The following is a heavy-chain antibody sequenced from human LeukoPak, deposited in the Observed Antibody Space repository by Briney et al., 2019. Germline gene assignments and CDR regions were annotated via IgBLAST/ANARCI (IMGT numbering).Heavy chain of an antibody. CDR2: IYYSGST. CDR1: GGSISSYY. D-gene: IGHD2-2*01. CDR3: ARRGYCSSTGCSEDLYYFDY. Sequence: PSETLSLTCTVSGGSISSYYWSWIRQPPGKGLEWIGYIYYSGSTNYNPSLKSRVTISVDTSKNQFSLKLSSVTAADTAVYYCARRGYCSSTGCSEDLYYFDYWGQGTLVTVSS. V-gene: IGHV4-59*08. J-gene: IGHJ4*02.